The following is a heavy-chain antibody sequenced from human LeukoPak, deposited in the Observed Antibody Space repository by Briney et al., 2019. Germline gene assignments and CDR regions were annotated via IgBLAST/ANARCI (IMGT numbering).Heavy chain of an antibody. D-gene: IGHD2/OR15-2a*01. V-gene: IGHV3-23*01. CDR2: ISTSGGST. Sequence: GGSLRLSCAASEFTFGSYAMQWVRQAPGKGLEWVSGISTSGGSTWYSDSEKRRFTISRDNSKNTLYLQMNSLRDEDTAVYYCAKYVSAKGPPYALDVWGQGTTVTVSS. CDR1: EFTFGSYA. CDR3: AKYVSAKGPPYALDV. J-gene: IGHJ6*02.